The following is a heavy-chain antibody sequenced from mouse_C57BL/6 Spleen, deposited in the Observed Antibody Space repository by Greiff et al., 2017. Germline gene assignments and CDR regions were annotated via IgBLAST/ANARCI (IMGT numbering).Heavy chain of an antibody. Sequence: DVKLVESGGGLVKPGGSLKLSCAASGFTFSDYGMHWVRQAPEKGLEWVAYISSGSSTIYYADTVKGRFTISRDNAKNTLFLQMTSLRSEDTAMYYCARPVTGTGAMDYWGQGTSVTVSS. CDR1: GFTFSDYG. V-gene: IGHV5-17*01. CDR2: ISSGSSTI. CDR3: ARPVTGTGAMDY. D-gene: IGHD4-1*01. J-gene: IGHJ4*01.